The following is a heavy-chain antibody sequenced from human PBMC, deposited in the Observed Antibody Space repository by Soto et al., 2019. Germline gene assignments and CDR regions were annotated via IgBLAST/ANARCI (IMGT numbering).Heavy chain of an antibody. CDR2: IDTDGNSR. CDR3: AALTGATFH. CDR1: GFTFSSYW. V-gene: IGHV3-74*01. D-gene: IGHD1-20*01. J-gene: IGHJ4*02. Sequence: PVGSLRLSCVASGFTFSSYWMHWLRQAPGRELVWVSEIDTDGNSRNYADSVKGRFTISRDNAKNTLYLQMNSLTAEDTAVYFCAALTGATFHWGQGTLVTVSS.